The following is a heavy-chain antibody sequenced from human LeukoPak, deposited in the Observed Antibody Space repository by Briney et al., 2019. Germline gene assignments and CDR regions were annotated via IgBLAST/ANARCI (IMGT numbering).Heavy chain of an antibody. CDR2: ISGYNGNT. V-gene: IGHV1-18*01. D-gene: IGHD2-2*01. Sequence: ASVKVSCKASGYTFTTYNINWVRQAHGQGLEWMGWISGYNGNTNYAQKLQGRVTMTTDTSTSTAYMELRSLRSDDTAVYYCARDVTRYCSSTSCYAMGAYWGQGTLVTVSS. CDR1: GYTFTTYN. CDR3: ARDVTRYCSSTSCYAMGAY. J-gene: IGHJ4*02.